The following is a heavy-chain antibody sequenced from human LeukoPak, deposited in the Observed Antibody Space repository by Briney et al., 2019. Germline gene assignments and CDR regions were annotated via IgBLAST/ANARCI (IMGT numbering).Heavy chain of an antibody. V-gene: IGHV3-30-3*01. J-gene: IGHJ4*02. CDR2: ISYDGSIK. CDR1: GFTFSNYA. CDR3: ARGPEQWLVHFDY. Sequence: PGRSLRLSCAASGFTFSNYAMHWVRQAPGKGLEWVAVISYDGSIKYYADSVKGRFTISRDNSKNTLYLQMNSLRAEDTAVYHCARGPEQWLVHFDYWGQGTLVTVSS. D-gene: IGHD6-19*01.